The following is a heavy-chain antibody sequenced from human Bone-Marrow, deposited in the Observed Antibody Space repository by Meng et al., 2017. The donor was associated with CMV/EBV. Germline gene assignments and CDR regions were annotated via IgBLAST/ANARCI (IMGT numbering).Heavy chain of an antibody. CDR3: ARRPQYSSSSNSEFDY. D-gene: IGHD6-13*01. Sequence: SGGSFSGYYWSWIRQPPGKGLEWIGEINHSGSTNYNPSLKSRVTISVDTSKNQFSLKLSSVTAADTAVYYCARRPQYSSSSNSEFDYWGQGTLVTVSS. J-gene: IGHJ4*02. CDR2: INHSGST. CDR1: GGSFSGYY. V-gene: IGHV4-34*01.